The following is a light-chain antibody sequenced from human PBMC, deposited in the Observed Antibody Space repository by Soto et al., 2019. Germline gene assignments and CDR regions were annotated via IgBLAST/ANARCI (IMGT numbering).Light chain of an antibody. J-gene: IGKJ1*01. Sequence: EIVLTQSPGTLSLSPGERATLSCRASQSVSSSYLAWYQQTPGQAPRLLIYGASSRATGIPDRFSGSGSGTDFTLTISRLEPEDFAVYYCQQCGSSAWTFGQGTKVDIK. V-gene: IGKV3-20*01. CDR1: QSVSSSY. CDR3: QQCGSSAWT. CDR2: GAS.